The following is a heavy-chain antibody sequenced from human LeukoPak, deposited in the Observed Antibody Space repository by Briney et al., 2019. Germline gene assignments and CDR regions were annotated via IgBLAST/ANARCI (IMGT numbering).Heavy chain of an antibody. Sequence: ESSGTLSLTCAVSGGSICSSYYWSWIRQPPGKGLEWIGYIYHSGSTYYNPSLKSRVTISVDRSKNQFSLKLSSVTAADTAVYYCAGGRPGSTSFMDVWGKGTTVTVSS. D-gene: IGHD2-2*01. CDR1: GGSICSSYY. CDR3: AGGRPGSTSFMDV. V-gene: IGHV4-30-2*01. CDR2: IYHSGST. J-gene: IGHJ6*03.